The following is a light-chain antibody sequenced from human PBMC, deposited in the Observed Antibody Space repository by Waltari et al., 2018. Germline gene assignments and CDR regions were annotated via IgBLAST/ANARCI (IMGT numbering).Light chain of an antibody. V-gene: IGKV4-1*01. CDR2: WAS. CDR1: QSGLHSSNNENY. J-gene: IGKJ3*01. CDR3: QQYYSPPPLFT. Sequence: DIVMTQSPDSLAVSLGERATINCKSSQSGLHSSNNENYLAWYQQKPGQPPKLLIYWASSRESGVPDRFSGSGSGTDFTLTISSLQAEDVAVYYCQQYYSPPPLFTFGPGTRVDIK.